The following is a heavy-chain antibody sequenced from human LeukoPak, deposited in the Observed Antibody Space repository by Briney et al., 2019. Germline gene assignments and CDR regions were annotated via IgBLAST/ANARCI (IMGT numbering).Heavy chain of an antibody. J-gene: IGHJ1*01. CDR3: ARAQYYDSSGYYYEDYFQH. CDR1: GFTFSSYS. CDR2: ISSSTSTI. D-gene: IGHD3-22*01. V-gene: IGHV3-48*02. Sequence: GGSLRLSCAASGFTFSSYSMNWVRQAPGKGLEWISYISSSTSTIYYADSVKGRFTISRDNAKNSLYLQMNSLRDEDTAVYYCARAQYYDSSGYYYEDYFQHWGQGTLVTVSS.